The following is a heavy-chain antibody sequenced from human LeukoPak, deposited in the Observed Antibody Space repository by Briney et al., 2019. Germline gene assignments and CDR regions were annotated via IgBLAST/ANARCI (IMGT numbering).Heavy chain of an antibody. CDR3: ARDQAAVAGLGAFDI. V-gene: IGHV1-69*06. J-gene: IGHJ3*02. Sequence: ASVKVSCKASGGTFSSYAISWVRQAPGQGLEWMGGIIPIFGTANYAQKFQGRVTITADKSTSTAYMELSSLRSEDTAVYYCARDQAAVAGLGAFDIWGQGTMVTVSS. CDR1: GGTFSSYA. CDR2: IIPIFGTA. D-gene: IGHD6-19*01.